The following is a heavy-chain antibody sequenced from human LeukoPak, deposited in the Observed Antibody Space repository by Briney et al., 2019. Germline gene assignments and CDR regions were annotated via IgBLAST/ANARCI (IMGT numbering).Heavy chain of an antibody. D-gene: IGHD1-26*01. CDR2: ISSDGSST. Sequence: GGSLRLSCAASGFTFSSYWMHWVRQAPGKGLVWVSRISSDGSSTTYADSVKGRFTTSRDNAKNMLYLQMNSLRAEDTAVYYCARGYSGSYRVDYWGQGTLVTVSS. V-gene: IGHV3-74*01. CDR1: GFTFSSYW. CDR3: ARGYSGSYRVDY. J-gene: IGHJ4*02.